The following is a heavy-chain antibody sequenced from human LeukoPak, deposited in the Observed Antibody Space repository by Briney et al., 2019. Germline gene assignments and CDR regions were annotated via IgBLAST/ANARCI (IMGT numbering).Heavy chain of an antibody. CDR2: IKHDGSDK. J-gene: IGHJ4*02. Sequence: PGGSLRLSCAGSGFTFTSYWMGWVRQAPGTGLEWVANIKHDGSDKNYGDSVQGRFTISRDNADNLLYLQMNSLRAEDTAVYFCAREDWGPDYWGQGTLVTVSS. V-gene: IGHV3-7*01. D-gene: IGHD7-27*01. CDR3: AREDWGPDY. CDR1: GFTFTSYW.